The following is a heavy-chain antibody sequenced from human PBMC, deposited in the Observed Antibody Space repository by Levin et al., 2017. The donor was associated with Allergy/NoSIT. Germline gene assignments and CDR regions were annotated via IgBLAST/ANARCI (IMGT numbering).Heavy chain of an antibody. CDR3: ARGRDYYGSGSYYRHYDYYMDG. Sequence: SQTLSLTCAVYGGSFSGYYWSWIRQPPGKGLEWIGEINHSGSTNYNPSLKSRVTISVDTSKNQFSLKLSSVTAADTAVYYCARGRDYYGSGSYYRHYDYYMDGWGKGTTVTVSS. CDR1: GGSFSGYY. D-gene: IGHD3-10*01. V-gene: IGHV4-34*01. CDR2: INHSGST. J-gene: IGHJ6*03.